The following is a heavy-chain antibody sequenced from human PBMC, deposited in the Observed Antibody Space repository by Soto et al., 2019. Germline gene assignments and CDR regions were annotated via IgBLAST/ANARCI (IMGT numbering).Heavy chain of an antibody. V-gene: IGHV3-49*04. CDR2: IRGKAYGGTT. J-gene: IGHJ4*02. D-gene: IGHD6-19*01. CDR1: GFDFGGYA. Sequence: RRSCAAPGFDFGGYALSLVRLAPGKGLEWVGSIRGKAYGGTTENAASLKGRFTISRDDSKSIAYLQMNSLKTEDTAVYYCARYRIEVDLSGFDYWGQGTLVPVSS. CDR3: ARYRIEVDLSGFDY.